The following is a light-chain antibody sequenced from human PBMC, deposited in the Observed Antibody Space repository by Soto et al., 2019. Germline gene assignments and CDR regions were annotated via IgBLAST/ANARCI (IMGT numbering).Light chain of an antibody. CDR2: DAS. CDR3: QQYNSYPWT. V-gene: IGKV1-5*01. Sequence: DIQMTQPPFTLSASVGDRVTITCRASQSINARLAWHQQKPGKAPKVLIYDASNLESGVPSRFSGSGSGREFTLTISSLQPDDFATYYCQQYNSYPWTFGQGTKVDI. CDR1: QSINAR. J-gene: IGKJ1*01.